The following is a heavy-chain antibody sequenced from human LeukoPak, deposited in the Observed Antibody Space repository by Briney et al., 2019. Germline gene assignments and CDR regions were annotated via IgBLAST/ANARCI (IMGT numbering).Heavy chain of an antibody. D-gene: IGHD5-18*01. CDR2: IKNDGTVK. J-gene: IGHJ4*02. CDR1: GFTFSSYA. Sequence: GGSLRLSCAASGFTFSSYAMSWVRQAPGKGLEWVANIKNDGTVKNYVDSVKGRFTISRDNAKNSLYLQMNSLRAEDTGVYYCARDSYSKGDYWGQGVLVTVSS. CDR3: ARDSYSKGDY. V-gene: IGHV3-7*01.